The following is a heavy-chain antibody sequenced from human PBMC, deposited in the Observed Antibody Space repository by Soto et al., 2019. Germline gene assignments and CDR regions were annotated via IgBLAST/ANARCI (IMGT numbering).Heavy chain of an antibody. CDR3: ARDWEAGYNFYYGMDV. J-gene: IGHJ6*02. CDR1: GADINTYS. Sequence: ASETLSLTCSVSGADINTYSWTWIRQPAGKGLEWIGRIYTSASINYNPSLKGRVTLSVDTSTNQVSLRLAPVTAADTAIYYCARDWEAGYNFYYGMDVWGQGTTVTVSS. V-gene: IGHV4-4*07. D-gene: IGHD1-26*01. CDR2: IYTSASI.